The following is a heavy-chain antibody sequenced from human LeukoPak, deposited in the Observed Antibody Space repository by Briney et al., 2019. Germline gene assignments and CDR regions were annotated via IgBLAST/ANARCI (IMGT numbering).Heavy chain of an antibody. CDR2: ISGSGGRI. CDR1: GFTFSRYA. D-gene: IGHD1-26*01. CDR3: ATSGYSGSY. J-gene: IGHJ4*02. Sequence: GGSPRLSCAASGFTFSRYAMTWVRQAPGKGLEWVSAISGSGGRIYYADSVKGRFTISRDNSKNTLYLQMNSLRAEDTAVYYCATSGYSGSYWGQGTLVTVSS. V-gene: IGHV3-23*01.